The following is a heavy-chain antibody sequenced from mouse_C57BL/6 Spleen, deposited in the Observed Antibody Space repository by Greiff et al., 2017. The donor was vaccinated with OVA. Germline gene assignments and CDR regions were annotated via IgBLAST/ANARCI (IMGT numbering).Heavy chain of an antibody. J-gene: IGHJ2*01. CDR1: GYAFSSYW. D-gene: IGHD4-1*01. CDR3: ARSGTRELYYFDY. Sequence: VKVVESGAELVKPGASVKISCKASGYAFSSYWMNWVKQRPGKGLEWIGQIYPGDGDTNYNGKFKGKATLTADKSSSTAYMQLSSLTSEDSAVYFCARSGTRELYYFDYWGQGTTLTVSS. CDR2: IYPGDGDT. V-gene: IGHV1-80*01.